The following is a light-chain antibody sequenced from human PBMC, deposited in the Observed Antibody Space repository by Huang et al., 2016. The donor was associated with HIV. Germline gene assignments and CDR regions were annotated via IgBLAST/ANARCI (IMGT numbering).Light chain of an antibody. Sequence: DIQMTQSPSSVSASEGDTVTITCRASQDISIWLAWYQQKPREAPTLLIHSASRFSGSGSGTNFSLTINGLRPDDFATYYCLQADISPRSFGQGTRLDIQ. J-gene: IGKJ5*01. V-gene: IGKV1-12*01. CDR1: QDISIW. CDR2: SA. CDR3: LQADISPRS.